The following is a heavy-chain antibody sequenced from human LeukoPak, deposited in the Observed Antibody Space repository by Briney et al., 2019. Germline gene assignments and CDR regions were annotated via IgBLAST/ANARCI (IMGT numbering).Heavy chain of an antibody. CDR2: IWYDGSNK. CDR1: GFTFSSYG. D-gene: IGHD2-8*01. V-gene: IGHV3-33*01. J-gene: IGHJ4*02. CDR3: ARPLSTNGVCYPLDY. Sequence: PGGSLRLSCAASGFTFSSYGMHWVRQAPGKGLEWVAVIWYDGSNKYYADSVKGRFTISRDNSKNTLYLQMNSLRAEDTAVYYCARPLSTNGVCYPLDYWGQGTLVTVSS.